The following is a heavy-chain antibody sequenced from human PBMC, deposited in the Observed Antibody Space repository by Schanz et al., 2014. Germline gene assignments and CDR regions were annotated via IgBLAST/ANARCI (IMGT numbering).Heavy chain of an antibody. V-gene: IGHV3-66*02. CDR2: IFTDGRT. D-gene: IGHD2-15*01. J-gene: IGHJ4*02. CDR3: ARLDPYCRSGTCSRAFDF. Sequence: EVQLLESGGGLVQPGGSLRLSCTASGFIFSDYYMAWIRQAPGRGLEWVSIIFTDGRTYYADSVKGRFTISRDSSKNTLFLQMNSLRTEDTAVYYCARLDPYCRSGTCSRAFDFWGQGTLVTVSS. CDR1: GFIFSDYY.